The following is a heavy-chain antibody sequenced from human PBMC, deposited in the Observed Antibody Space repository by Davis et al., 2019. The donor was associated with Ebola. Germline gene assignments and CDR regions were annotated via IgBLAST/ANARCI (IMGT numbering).Heavy chain of an antibody. J-gene: IGHJ4*02. Sequence: PGGSLRLSCHGSGYNFNIYWIGWVRQLPGKGLEYMGNVYPGYSDTRYDPSFQGQVTISVDTSISTAYLQLSNLKASDTAMYYCARRAYEQLHFDYWGQGTQVTVSS. D-gene: IGHD6-6*01. CDR1: GYNFNIYW. CDR2: VYPGYSDT. CDR3: ARRAYEQLHFDY. V-gene: IGHV5-51*01.